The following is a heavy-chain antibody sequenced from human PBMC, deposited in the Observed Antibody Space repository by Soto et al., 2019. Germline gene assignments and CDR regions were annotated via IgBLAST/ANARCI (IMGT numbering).Heavy chain of an antibody. Sequence: ASVKVSCKASGYTFTSYAMHWVRQAPGQRLEWMGWINAGNGNTKYSQKFQGRVTITRDTSASTAYMELSSLRSEDTAVYYCASQLGSPQEPYYYYMDVWGKGTTVTVSS. CDR1: GYTFTSYA. J-gene: IGHJ6*03. CDR3: ASQLGSPQEPYYYYMDV. D-gene: IGHD1-1*01. CDR2: INAGNGNT. V-gene: IGHV1-3*01.